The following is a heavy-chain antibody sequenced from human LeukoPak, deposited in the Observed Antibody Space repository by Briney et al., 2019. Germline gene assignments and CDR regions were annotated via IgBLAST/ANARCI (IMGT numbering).Heavy chain of an antibody. CDR1: GYTFTSYG. J-gene: IGHJ3*02. CDR3: AVYSVSYNDAFDI. Sequence: ASVKVSCKASGYTFTSYGISWVRQAPGQGLEWMGWISAYNGNTNYAQKLQGRVTMTTDTSTSTAYMELRSPRSDDTAVYYCAVYSVSYNDAFDIWGQGTMVTVSS. CDR2: ISAYNGNT. V-gene: IGHV1-18*01. D-gene: IGHD1-26*01.